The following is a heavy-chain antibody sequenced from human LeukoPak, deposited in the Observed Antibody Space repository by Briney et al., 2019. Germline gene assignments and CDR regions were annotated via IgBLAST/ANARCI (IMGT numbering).Heavy chain of an antibody. CDR2: IGTAGDT. D-gene: IGHD6-19*01. V-gene: IGHV3-13*04. CDR1: GFTFSSYD. Sequence: GRSLRLSCAASGFTFSSYDMHWVHQATGKGLEWVSAIGTAGDTYYPGSVKGRFTISRENAKNSLYLQMNSLRAEDTAVYYCARGFGSGWYVFDYWGQGTLVTVSS. J-gene: IGHJ4*02. CDR3: ARGFGSGWYVFDY.